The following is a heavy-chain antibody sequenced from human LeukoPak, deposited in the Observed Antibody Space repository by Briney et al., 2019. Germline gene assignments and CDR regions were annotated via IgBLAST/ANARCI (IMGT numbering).Heavy chain of an antibody. J-gene: IGHJ4*02. V-gene: IGHV3-64*01. CDR3: ARGSIAVAERFDY. Sequence: GGSLRLSCAASGFTFSSYAMHWVRQAPGKGLEYVSAISSNGGSTYYANSVKGRFTTSRDNSKNTLYLQMGSLRAEDMAVYYCARGSIAVAERFDYWGQGTLVTVSS. D-gene: IGHD6-19*01. CDR2: ISSNGGST. CDR1: GFTFSSYA.